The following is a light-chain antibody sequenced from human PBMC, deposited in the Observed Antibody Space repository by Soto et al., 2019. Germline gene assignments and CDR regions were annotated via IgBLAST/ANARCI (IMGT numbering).Light chain of an antibody. CDR3: QSYDSSLSACV. CDR2: GNT. J-gene: IGLJ3*02. V-gene: IGLV1-40*01. CDR1: SSNIGAGYD. Sequence: QSVLTQTPSVSGAPGQRVTISCTGSSSNIGAGYDVHWYQQLPGTAPKVLIYGNTNRPSGVPARVSGSKSGTSASLAITGLQAGDEADYYCQSYDSSLSACVFGGGTKVTVL.